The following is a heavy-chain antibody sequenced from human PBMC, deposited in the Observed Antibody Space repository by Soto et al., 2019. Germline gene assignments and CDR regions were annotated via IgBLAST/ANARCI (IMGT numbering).Heavy chain of an antibody. V-gene: IGHV1-2*04. CDR1: GYTFTSYG. CDR3: ARGSSSSWFDP. J-gene: IGHJ5*02. D-gene: IGHD6-6*01. CDR2: INPNSGGT. Sequence: ASVKVSCKASGYTFTSYGISWVRQAPGQGLEWMGWINPNSGGTNYAQKFQGWVTMTRDTSISTVYMELSRLRSDDTAVYYCARGSSSSWFDPWGQGTLVTVSS.